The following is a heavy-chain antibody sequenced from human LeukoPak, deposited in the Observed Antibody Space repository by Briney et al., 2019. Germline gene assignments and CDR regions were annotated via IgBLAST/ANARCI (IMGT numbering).Heavy chain of an antibody. CDR3: ARRYYDRSGYYFDY. D-gene: IGHD3-22*01. J-gene: IGHJ4*02. CDR1: GFTFTTYS. CDR2: ISTTSDNM. V-gene: IGHV3-21*01. Sequence: GGSLRLSCAASGFTFTTYSMTWVRRAPGKGLEWVSSISTTSDNMNYADSVKGRFTISRDNAKNSLFLQMNSLRAEDTSVYYCARRYYDRSGYYFDYWGRGTLVTVSS.